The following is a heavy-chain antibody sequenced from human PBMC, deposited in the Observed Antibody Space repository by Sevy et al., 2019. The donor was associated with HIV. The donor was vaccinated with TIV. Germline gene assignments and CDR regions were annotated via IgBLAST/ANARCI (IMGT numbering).Heavy chain of an antibody. J-gene: IGHJ6*02. CDR2: IYSGGST. D-gene: IGHD2-21*01. V-gene: IGHV3-53*01. CDR1: GFTVSSNY. CDR3: AREGAIGYYYYYGMDV. Sequence: GGSLRLSCAASGFTVSSNYMSWVRQAPGKGLEWVSVIYSGGSTYYGDSVKGRLTISIDNSKNTLYLQMNSLRAEDTAVYYCAREGAIGYYYYYGMDVWGQGTTVTVSS.